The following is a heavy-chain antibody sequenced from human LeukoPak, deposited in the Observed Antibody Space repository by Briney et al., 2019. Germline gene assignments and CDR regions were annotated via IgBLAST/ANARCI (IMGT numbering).Heavy chain of an antibody. V-gene: IGHV1-46*01. CDR2: INPSGGST. D-gene: IGHD4-17*01. Sequence: ASVKVSCKASGYTFTSYYMHWVRQAPGQGLEWMGIINPSGGSTNYAQKFQGRVTMTRDTSTSTVYTEQSSLRSEDTATYYCARLRDYGDYRDAFDIWGQGTMVTVSS. CDR3: ARLRDYGDYRDAFDI. CDR1: GYTFTSYY. J-gene: IGHJ3*02.